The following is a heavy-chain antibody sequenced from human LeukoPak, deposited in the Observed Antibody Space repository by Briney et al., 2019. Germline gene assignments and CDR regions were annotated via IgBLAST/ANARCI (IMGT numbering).Heavy chain of an antibody. CDR1: GFTVSSNY. J-gene: IGHJ3*02. V-gene: IGHV3-53*01. CDR2: FYSGGSR. D-gene: IGHD4-23*01. CDR3: ARGTFYGGNSPFAFDI. Sequence: GGSLRLSCAASGFTVSSNYMSWVRQAPGKGLEWVSVFYSGGSRYYADSVKGRLTISRDNSKNTLYFQMNSLRAEDTAVYYCARGTFYGGNSPFAFDIWGQGKMVTVSS.